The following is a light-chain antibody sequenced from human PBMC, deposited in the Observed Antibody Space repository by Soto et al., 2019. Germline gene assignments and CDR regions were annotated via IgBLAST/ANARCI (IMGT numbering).Light chain of an antibody. J-gene: IGKJ4*01. CDR2: AAA. CDR1: QSVTRN. CDR3: QQSHHWPDP. Sequence: EIVMTQSPATLSVSPGERVTLSCRASQSVTRNLAWYQHTPGQSPRLLISAAASGATGLPSRFSGSGSGTDFTLTIRSLQSEDAAVYYCQQSHHWPDPFGGGTKVPI. V-gene: IGKV3-15*01.